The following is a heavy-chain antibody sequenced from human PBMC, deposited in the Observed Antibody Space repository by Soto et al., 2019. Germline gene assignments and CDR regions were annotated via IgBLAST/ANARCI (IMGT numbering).Heavy chain of an antibody. CDR1: GFTFSSYW. D-gene: IGHD3-3*01. V-gene: IGHV3-7*01. CDR3: ARDRHNFWSGIRFDY. J-gene: IGHJ4*02. CDR2: IKQDGSEK. Sequence: EVQLVESGGGLVQPGGSLRLSCAASGFTFSSYWMSWVRQAPGKGLEWVANIKQDGSEKYYVDSVKGRFTISRDNAKNSLYLQMNSLRAEDTAVYYCARDRHNFWSGIRFDYWGQGTLVTVSS.